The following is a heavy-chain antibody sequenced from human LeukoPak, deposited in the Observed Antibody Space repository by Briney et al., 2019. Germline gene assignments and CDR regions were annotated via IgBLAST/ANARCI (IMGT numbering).Heavy chain of an antibody. Sequence: SSETLSLTCAVYGGSFSGYYWSWIRQPPGKGLEWIGEINHSGSTNYNPSLKSRVTISVDTSKNQFSLKLSSVTAADTAVYYCARTSGWYKSPFGYWGQGTLVTVSS. CDR3: ARTSGWYKSPFGY. J-gene: IGHJ4*02. CDR1: GGSFSGYY. D-gene: IGHD6-19*01. V-gene: IGHV4-34*01. CDR2: INHSGST.